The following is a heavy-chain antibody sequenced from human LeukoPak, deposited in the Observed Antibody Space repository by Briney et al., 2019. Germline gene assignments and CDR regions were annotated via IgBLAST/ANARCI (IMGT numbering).Heavy chain of an antibody. CDR3: AKVRDYGDYVRNYFDY. V-gene: IGHV3-23*01. CDR2: MSGSGGST. CDR1: GFTFSSYA. D-gene: IGHD4-17*01. Sequence: HGGSLRLSCAASGFTFSSYAMSWVRQAPGKGLEWVSAMSGSGGSTYYADSVKGRFTISRDNSKNTLYLQMNSLRAEDTAVYYCAKVRDYGDYVRNYFDYWGQGTLVTVSS. J-gene: IGHJ4*02.